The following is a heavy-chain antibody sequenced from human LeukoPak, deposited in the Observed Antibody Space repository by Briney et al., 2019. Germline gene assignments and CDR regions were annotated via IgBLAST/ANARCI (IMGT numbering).Heavy chain of an antibody. J-gene: IGHJ4*02. V-gene: IGHV1-69*05. CDR2: IIPIFGTA. CDR3: ARALGTYYYGSGSYGY. D-gene: IGHD3-10*01. CDR1: GGTFSTYA. Sequence: GASVKVSCKASGGTFSTYAISWVRQAPGQGLEWMGGIIPIFGTANYAQEFQGRVTITTDESTSTAYMELSSLRSEDTAVYYCARALGTYYYGSGSYGYWGQGTLVTVSS.